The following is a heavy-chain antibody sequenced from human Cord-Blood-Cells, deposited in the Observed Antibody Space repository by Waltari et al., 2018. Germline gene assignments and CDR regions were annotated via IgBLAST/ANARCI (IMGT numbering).Heavy chain of an antibody. CDR2: IIPIFGTA. D-gene: IGHD6-13*01. Sequence: QVQLVQSGAEVKKPGSSVKVSCKASGGTFSSYAISWVRQAPGQGLEWMGGIIPIFGTANYAQKFQGRVTITADKSTSTAYMELSSLRSEDTAVYYCAREIAAAGRDYYYGMDVWGQGTTVTVSS. V-gene: IGHV1-69*06. J-gene: IGHJ6*02. CDR1: GGTFSSYA. CDR3: AREIAAAGRDYYYGMDV.